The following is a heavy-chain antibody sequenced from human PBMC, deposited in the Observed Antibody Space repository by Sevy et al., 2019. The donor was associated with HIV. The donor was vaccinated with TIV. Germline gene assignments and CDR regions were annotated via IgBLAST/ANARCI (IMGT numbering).Heavy chain of an antibody. D-gene: IGHD2-2*01. CDR1: GFTFDDYA. V-gene: IGHV3-9*01. Sequence: SLRLSCAASGFTFDDYAMHWVRQAPGKDLEWVSGIRWNSGSIGYADSVKGRFTISRDNAKNSRYLQMNRRRAEYSASYYCAKDIGLYCSSTSCYPAFDNWGQGTLVTVSS. CDR2: IRWNSGSI. CDR3: AKDIGLYCSSTSCYPAFDN. J-gene: IGHJ4*02.